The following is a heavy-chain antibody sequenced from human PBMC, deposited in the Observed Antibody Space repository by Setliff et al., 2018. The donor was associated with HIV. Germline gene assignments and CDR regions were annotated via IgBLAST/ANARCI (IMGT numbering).Heavy chain of an antibody. Sequence: SVKVSCKASGGTFSSYAISWVRQAPGQGLEWMGGIIPILGRGNYAQKFQGRVTITADKSTSTAYMELSSLSSEDTAVYYCARGTPRQDHGGSYGANGFDPWGQGTLVTVSS. J-gene: IGHJ5*02. D-gene: IGHD3-16*01. V-gene: IGHV1-69*10. CDR3: ARGTPRQDHGGSYGANGFDP. CDR2: IIPILGRG. CDR1: GGTFSSYA.